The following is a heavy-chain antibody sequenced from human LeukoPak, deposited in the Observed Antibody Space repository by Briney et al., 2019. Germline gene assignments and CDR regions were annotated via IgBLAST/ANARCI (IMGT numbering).Heavy chain of an antibody. Sequence: GGSLRLSCAASGFTFSDYTMNWVRLAPGKGLEWVSSISGSSNYIYYADSVKGRFTSSRGNAKNSLYLQMNSLRAEDTAVYYCAKNYGGIVVVPAAIAFDIWGQGTMVTVSS. CDR3: AKNYGGIVVVPAAIAFDI. D-gene: IGHD2-2*01. J-gene: IGHJ3*02. CDR2: ISGSSNYI. CDR1: GFTFSDYT. V-gene: IGHV3-21*04.